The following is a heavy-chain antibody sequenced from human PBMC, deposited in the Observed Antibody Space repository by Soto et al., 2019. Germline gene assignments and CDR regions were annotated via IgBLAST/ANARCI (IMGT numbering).Heavy chain of an antibody. J-gene: IGHJ4*02. Sequence: DVQLVESGGGLIQPGGSLRLSCAASGITATNGHMSWVRQSPGKGLEWVSVIFSDDNTYYADSVKGRFTISRDTSKNTVYLQMNSLRADDTAVYYCSRDLNGDKYVDYLDQGTLFPVSS. D-gene: IGHD4-17*01. CDR2: IFSDDNT. V-gene: IGHV3-53*01. CDR1: GITATNGH. CDR3: SRDLNGDKYVDY.